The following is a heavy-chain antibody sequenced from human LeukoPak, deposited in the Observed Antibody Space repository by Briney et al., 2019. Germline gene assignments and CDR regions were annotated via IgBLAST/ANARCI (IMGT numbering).Heavy chain of an antibody. J-gene: IGHJ4*02. CDR1: GYTFTSYG. V-gene: IGHV1-18*01. Sequence: ASVKVSCKASGYTFTSYGISWVRQAPGQGLAWMGWISAYNGNTNYAQKLQGRVTMTTDTSTSTAYMELRSLRSDDTAVYYCARDLSGSSSSSATGFDYWGQGTLVTVSS. D-gene: IGHD6-6*01. CDR2: ISAYNGNT. CDR3: ARDLSGSSSSSATGFDY.